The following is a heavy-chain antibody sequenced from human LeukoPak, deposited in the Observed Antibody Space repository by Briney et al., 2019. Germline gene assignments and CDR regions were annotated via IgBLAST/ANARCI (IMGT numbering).Heavy chain of an antibody. D-gene: IGHD3-22*01. V-gene: IGHV4-59*01. J-gene: IGHJ5*02. CDR2: IYYSGST. CDR1: GDSISNYY. Sequence: SETLSLTCSVSGDSISNYYWTWIRQPPGKGLEWIGYIYYSGSTNYNPPLKSRVTISVDTSKNQFSLKLSSVTAADTAVYYCARVNREYYSDTSGYYFPWGQGTLVTVSS. CDR3: ARVNREYYSDTSGYYFP.